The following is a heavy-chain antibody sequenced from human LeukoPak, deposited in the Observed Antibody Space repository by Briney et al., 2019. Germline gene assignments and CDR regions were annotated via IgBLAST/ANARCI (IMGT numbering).Heavy chain of an antibody. CDR1: GGSFSGYY. CDR2: INHSGST. Sequence: SETLSLTCADYGGSFSGYYWSWIRQPPGKGLEWIGEINHSGSTNYNPSLKSRVTISVDTSKNQFSLKLSSVTAADTAVYYCAVGDSYVLPYFDYWGQGTLVTVSS. CDR3: AVGDSYVLPYFDY. J-gene: IGHJ4*02. V-gene: IGHV4-34*01. D-gene: IGHD5-18*01.